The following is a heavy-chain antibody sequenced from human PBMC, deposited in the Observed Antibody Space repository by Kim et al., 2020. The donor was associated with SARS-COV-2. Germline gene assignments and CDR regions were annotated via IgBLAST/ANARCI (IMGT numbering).Heavy chain of an antibody. J-gene: IGHJ4*02. CDR1: GYTFSSYY. D-gene: IGHD1-1*01. CDR2: INPSGGST. V-gene: IGHV1-46*01. CDR3: ARSWRATTQLDY. Sequence: ASVKVSCKASGYTFSSYYMHWVRQAPGQGLEWMGIINPSGGSTNYAQKFQGRVTMTRDTSTGTVYMEVSSLRSEDTAVYYCARSWRATTQLDYWGQGTLV.